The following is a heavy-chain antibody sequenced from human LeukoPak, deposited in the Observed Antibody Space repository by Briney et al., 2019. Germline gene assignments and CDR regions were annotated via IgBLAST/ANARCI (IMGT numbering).Heavy chain of an antibody. D-gene: IGHD1-26*01. Sequence: GGSLRLSCAASGLTFSNYWMSWVRQAPGKGLEWVANIKQDESERYYVGSVEGRFTISGDNAKTSLYLQMNSLRAEDTAVYYCARDRSGSYLDSWGQGTLVTVSS. V-gene: IGHV3-7*01. CDR2: IKQDESER. CDR3: ARDRSGSYLDS. J-gene: IGHJ4*02. CDR1: GLTFSNYW.